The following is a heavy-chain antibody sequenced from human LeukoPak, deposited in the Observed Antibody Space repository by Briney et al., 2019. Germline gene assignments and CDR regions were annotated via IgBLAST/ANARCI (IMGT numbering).Heavy chain of an antibody. V-gene: IGHV3-21*01. CDR2: ISSSSSYI. CDR1: GFTFSSYS. CDR3: ASFSSSWYGAFDI. D-gene: IGHD6-13*01. Sequence: PGGSLRLSCAASGFTFSSYSMNWVRQAPGKGLEWVSSISSSSSYIYYADSVKGRFTISRDNAKNSLYLQMNSLRAEDTAVYYCASFSSSWYGAFDIWGQGTMVTVSS. J-gene: IGHJ3*02.